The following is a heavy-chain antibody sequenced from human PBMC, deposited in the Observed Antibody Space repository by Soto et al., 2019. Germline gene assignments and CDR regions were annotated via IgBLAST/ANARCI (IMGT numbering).Heavy chain of an antibody. CDR2: ITPILCIA. CDR1: ASTFSGYT. V-gene: IGHV1-69*04. J-gene: IGHJ6*03. Sequence: TVTLFCKASASTFSGYTIRRVRQAPGQGLEWMGRITPILCIANYAQQFQGRVTITADKSTSTAYMELSSLRSEDTAMYYCAREAQGDCSSTSCYSNYYYMDVWGKGTTVTVSS. D-gene: IGHD2-2*01. CDR3: AREAQGDCSSTSCYSNYYYMDV.